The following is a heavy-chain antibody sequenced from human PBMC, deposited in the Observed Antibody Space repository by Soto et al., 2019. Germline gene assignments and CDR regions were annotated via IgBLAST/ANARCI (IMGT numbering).Heavy chain of an antibody. J-gene: IGHJ4*02. CDR1: GFTVSSNY. CDR2: IYSGGST. CDR3: AREDDSSGYYYDVSFDY. Sequence: PGGSLRLSCAASGFTVSSNYMSWVRQAPGKGLEWVSVIYSGGSTYYADSVKGRFTISRDNSKNTLYLQMNSLRAEDTAVYYCAREDDSSGYYYDVSFDYWGQGTLVTVSS. D-gene: IGHD3-22*01. V-gene: IGHV3-66*01.